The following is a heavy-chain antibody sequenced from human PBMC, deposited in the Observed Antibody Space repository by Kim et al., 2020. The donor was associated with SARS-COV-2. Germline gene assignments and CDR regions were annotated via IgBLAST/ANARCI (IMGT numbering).Heavy chain of an antibody. J-gene: IGHJ6*02. CDR1: GFTFSNAW. Sequence: GGSLRLSCAASGFTFSNAWMSWVRQAPGKGLEWVGRIKSKTDGGTTDYAAPVKGRFTISRDDSKNTLYLQMNSLKTEDTAVYYCTTGDLAVAGYYYCGMDVWGQGTTVTVSS. CDR2: IKSKTDGGTT. V-gene: IGHV3-15*01. D-gene: IGHD6-19*01. CDR3: TTGDLAVAGYYYCGMDV.